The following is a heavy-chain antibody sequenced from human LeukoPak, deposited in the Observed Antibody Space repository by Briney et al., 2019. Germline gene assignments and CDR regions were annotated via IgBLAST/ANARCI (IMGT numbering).Heavy chain of an antibody. J-gene: IGHJ4*02. CDR3: AKDLAGLYYFDY. CDR1: GFTFSSYG. CDR2: ISYDGSNK. Sequence: SGGSLRLSCAASGFTFSSYGMHWVRQAPGKGLEWVAVISYDGSNKYYADSVKGRFTISRDNSKNTLYLQMNSLRAEDTAVHYCAKDLAGLYYFDYWGQGTLVTVSS. V-gene: IGHV3-30*18.